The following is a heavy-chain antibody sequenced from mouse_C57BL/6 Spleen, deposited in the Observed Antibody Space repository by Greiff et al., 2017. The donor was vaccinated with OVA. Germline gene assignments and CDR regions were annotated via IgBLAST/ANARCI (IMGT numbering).Heavy chain of an antibody. D-gene: IGHD1-1*01. CDR1: GFTFSSYA. Sequence: EVQGVESGGGLVKPGGSLKLSCAASGFTFSSYAMSWVRQTPEKRLEWVATISDGGSYTYYPDNVQGRFTISRDNAKNNLYLQMSHLKSEDTAMYYCARDYYGSSYLDYWGQGTTLTVSS. V-gene: IGHV5-4*01. CDR3: ARDYYGSSYLDY. J-gene: IGHJ2*01. CDR2: ISDGGSYT.